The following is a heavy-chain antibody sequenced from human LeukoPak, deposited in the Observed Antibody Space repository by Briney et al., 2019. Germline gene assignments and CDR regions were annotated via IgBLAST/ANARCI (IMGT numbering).Heavy chain of an antibody. CDR1: RFTFSSYA. D-gene: IGHD3-16*02. CDR3: AKENYDYVWGSYRYAFDI. Sequence: PGGSLRLSCAASRFTFSSYAMHWVRQAPGKGLEWVAVISYDGSNKYYADSVKGRFTISRDNSKNTLYLQMNSLRAEDTAVYYCAKENYDYVWGSYRYAFDIWGQGTMVTVSS. J-gene: IGHJ3*02. CDR2: ISYDGSNK. V-gene: IGHV3-30-3*01.